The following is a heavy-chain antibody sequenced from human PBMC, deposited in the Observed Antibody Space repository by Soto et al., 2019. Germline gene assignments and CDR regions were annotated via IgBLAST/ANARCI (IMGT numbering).Heavy chain of an antibody. Sequence: PVGSLGFSCAASGFTFSSYGMNWVRQAPGKGLEWVAVISYDGSKKYYADSVKGRFTISRDNSENTLFLQMNSLRAEDTAVYYCAKDLRRVGAGLHHSYYYGMDVWGLGTTVTVSS. J-gene: IGHJ6*01. V-gene: IGHV3-30*18. CDR3: AKDLRRVGAGLHHSYYYGMDV. CDR1: GFTFSSYG. CDR2: ISYDGSKK. D-gene: IGHD1-26*01.